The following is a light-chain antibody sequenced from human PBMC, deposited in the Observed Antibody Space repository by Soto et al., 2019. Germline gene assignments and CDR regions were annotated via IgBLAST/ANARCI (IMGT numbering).Light chain of an antibody. CDR3: QQYNNWPRT. J-gene: IGKJ1*01. Sequence: EIVMTQSPATLSLSPGERASLPCRASHSISTNLAWYQQKPGQAPRLLIYGASTRATGIPARFSGSESETEFTLTISSLQSEDFAVYYCQQYNNWPRTFGQGTKVEIK. V-gene: IGKV3-15*01. CDR2: GAS. CDR1: HSISTN.